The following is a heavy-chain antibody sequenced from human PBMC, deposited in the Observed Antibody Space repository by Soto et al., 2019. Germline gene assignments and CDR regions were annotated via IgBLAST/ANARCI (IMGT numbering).Heavy chain of an antibody. J-gene: IGHJ4*02. CDR1: GFTFTSYA. D-gene: IGHD6-19*01. CDR2: ASSDGTTK. V-gene: IGHV3-33*01. CDR3: ARDPNGGQWLFNY. Sequence: QVQLVESGGGVVQPGTSLRLSCAASGFTFTSYAMNWVRQAPGQGLEWVAIASSDGTTKNYADSVKGRFTVSRDNSKNILWLQMDSLRAEDTAVYYCARDPNGGQWLFNYWGQGSLVTVSS.